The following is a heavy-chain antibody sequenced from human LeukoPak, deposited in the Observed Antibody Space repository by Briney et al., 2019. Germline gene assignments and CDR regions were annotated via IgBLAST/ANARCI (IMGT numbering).Heavy chain of an antibody. CDR1: GGSISGSSHY. CDR2: IYYSGST. V-gene: IGHV4-39*01. D-gene: IGHD3-22*01. Sequence: PSETLSLTCTVSGGSISGSSHYWGGIRQPPGKGLEWIGSIYYSGSTYYNPSLKSRVTISVDTSKNQFSLKLSSVTAADTAVYYCASVGYYYDSSGYSPSFDYWGQRTPVTVSS. J-gene: IGHJ4*02. CDR3: ASVGYYYDSSGYSPSFDY.